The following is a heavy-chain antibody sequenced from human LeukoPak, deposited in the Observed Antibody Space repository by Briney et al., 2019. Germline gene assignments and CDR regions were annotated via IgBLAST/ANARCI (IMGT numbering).Heavy chain of an antibody. CDR1: GGTFSRYA. J-gene: IGHJ4*02. Sequence: ASVKVSCKASGGTFSRYAISWVRQAPGQGLEWMGGIIPIFGTANYAQKFRGRITITADDSTSTAYMELSSLRSEDTAVYYCARVYLKRDYYDSSAYFSFDYWGQGTLVTVSS. CDR3: ARVYLKRDYYDSSAYFSFDY. CDR2: IIPIFGTA. D-gene: IGHD3-22*01. V-gene: IGHV1-69*13.